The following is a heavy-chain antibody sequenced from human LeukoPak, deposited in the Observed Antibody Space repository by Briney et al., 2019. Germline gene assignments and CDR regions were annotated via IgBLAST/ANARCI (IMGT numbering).Heavy chain of an antibody. J-gene: IGHJ5*02. CDR1: GGTFSSYA. CDR3: ARDPLDFWSGYYIGWFDP. D-gene: IGHD3-3*01. CDR2: IIPISGTA. Sequence: SVKVSCKASGGTFSSYAISWVRQAPGQGLEWMGGIIPISGTANYAQKFQGRVTITTDESTSTAYMELSSLRSEDTAVYYCARDPLDFWSGYYIGWFDPWGQGTLVTVSS. V-gene: IGHV1-69*05.